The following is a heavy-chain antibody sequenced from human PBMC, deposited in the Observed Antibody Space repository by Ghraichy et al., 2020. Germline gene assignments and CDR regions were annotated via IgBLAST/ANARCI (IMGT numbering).Heavy chain of an antibody. Sequence: ASLKVSCKASGYKFTAFYIHWVRQTPGQGLEWMGWININSGNTNYAEKFQDSVTMTRDTSLNTVYIELSDLRSDDTAIYYCAREMGQQLVRYHLEHWGQGTLLTVSS. CDR1: GYKFTAFY. J-gene: IGHJ4*02. V-gene: IGHV1-2*04. CDR2: ININSGNT. D-gene: IGHD6-13*01. CDR3: AREMGQQLVRYHLEH.